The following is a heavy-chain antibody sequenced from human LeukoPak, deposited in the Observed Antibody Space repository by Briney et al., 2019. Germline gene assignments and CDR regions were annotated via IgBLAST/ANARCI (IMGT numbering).Heavy chain of an antibody. V-gene: IGHV4-31*03. Sequence: SETLSLTCTMSGGSIRSTNYYWSWIRQDPAKGLEWIGYIYHSGSTYYNPALKSRVTISLDTSKNQFSLKLRSVTAADTAVYYCTRANYYDSTGYLPVVYPSDYWGQGTLVTVSS. CDR3: TRANYYDSTGYLPVVYPSDY. J-gene: IGHJ4*02. CDR2: IYHSGST. D-gene: IGHD3-22*01. CDR1: GGSIRSTNYY.